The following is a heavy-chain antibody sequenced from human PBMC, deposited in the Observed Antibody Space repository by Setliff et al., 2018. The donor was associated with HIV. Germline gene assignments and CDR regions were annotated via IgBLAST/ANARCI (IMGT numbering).Heavy chain of an antibody. V-gene: IGHV3-21*01. CDR1: GFDFSDYS. D-gene: IGHD3-16*02. J-gene: IGHJ1*01. CDR3: ARDSGPYYDYIWGTYRPIYFQH. CDR2: ISSGSGFI. Sequence: GESLKISCAASGFDFSDYSINWVRQPPGKGLEWVSSISSGSGFIYYADSVKGRFTISRDNAKNSLFLQMNSLRAEDTAVYYCARDSGPYYDYIWGTYRPIYFQHWGRGTLVTVSS.